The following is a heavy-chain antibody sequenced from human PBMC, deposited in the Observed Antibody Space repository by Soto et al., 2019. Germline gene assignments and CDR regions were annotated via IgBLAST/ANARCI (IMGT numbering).Heavy chain of an antibody. CDR2: IYYSGST. V-gene: IGHV4-39*01. D-gene: IGHD3-22*01. CDR3: ARHSVDITMIVVVITTIDY. Sequence: SGTLSLTLTLSGCPLSSSIFYLGRVPPPPGKGVEWIGSIYYSGSTSYNPSLKSRVTISVDTSKNQFSLKLSSVTAADTAVYYCARHSVDITMIVVVITTIDYWGQGTLVTVPS. J-gene: IGHJ4*02. CDR1: GCPLSSSIFY.